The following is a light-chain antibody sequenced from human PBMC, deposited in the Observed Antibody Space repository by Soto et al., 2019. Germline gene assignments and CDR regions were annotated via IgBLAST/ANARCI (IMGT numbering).Light chain of an antibody. CDR2: DAF. V-gene: IGKV3-11*01. Sequence: EIVLTQSPVTLSLSPGERATLSCRAGQSVRSYLAWYQQKPGQAPRLLIYDAFKRATGIPAGFSGSGSGTDFTLTISSLEPEYFAVYYCQQRSNWPSTFGGGTKVEIK. CDR1: QSVRSY. J-gene: IGKJ4*01. CDR3: QQRSNWPST.